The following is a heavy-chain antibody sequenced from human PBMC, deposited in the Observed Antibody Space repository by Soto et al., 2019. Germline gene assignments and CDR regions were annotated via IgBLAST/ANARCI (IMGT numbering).Heavy chain of an antibody. Sequence: QVQLVQSGAEVKKPGASVKVSCKASGYTLTSYDINWVRQATGQGLEWMGWMNPNSGNTGYAQKFQGRVTMTRNTSISTAYMGLSSLRSEDTAVYYCARGEDIVVVVAATDNWFDPWGQGTLVTVSS. J-gene: IGHJ5*02. CDR1: GYTLTSYD. V-gene: IGHV1-8*01. CDR2: MNPNSGNT. D-gene: IGHD2-15*01. CDR3: ARGEDIVVVVAATDNWFDP.